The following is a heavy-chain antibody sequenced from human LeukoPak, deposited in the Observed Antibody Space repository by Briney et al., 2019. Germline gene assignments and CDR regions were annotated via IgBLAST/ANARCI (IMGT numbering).Heavy chain of an antibody. D-gene: IGHD3-16*01. J-gene: IGHJ4*02. CDR2: ISGSGGST. V-gene: IGHV3-23*01. CDR1: GVTFNNYG. Sequence: GGSLSLSCAASGVTFNNYGMSWVRQAPGKGLEWVSVISGSGGSTYYADSVKGRFTISRDNSKNTLYLQMNSLRAEDTAVYYCARDRWGSAPFDYWGQGTLVTVSS. CDR3: ARDRWGSAPFDY.